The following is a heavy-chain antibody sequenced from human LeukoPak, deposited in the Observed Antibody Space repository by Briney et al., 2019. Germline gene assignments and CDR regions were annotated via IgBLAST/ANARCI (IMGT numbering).Heavy chain of an antibody. Sequence: GGSLRLSCGASGFTFSSYAMSWVRQAPGKGLDWVSDISGTGGSTNYADSVKGRFTISRDNSKSTLFLQMNSLRAEDTAIYYCAKYVRGSTTSPALYAMDVWGQGTTVTVSS. CDR1: GFTFSSYA. J-gene: IGHJ6*02. CDR2: ISGTGGST. D-gene: IGHD6-13*01. V-gene: IGHV3-23*01. CDR3: AKYVRGSTTSPALYAMDV.